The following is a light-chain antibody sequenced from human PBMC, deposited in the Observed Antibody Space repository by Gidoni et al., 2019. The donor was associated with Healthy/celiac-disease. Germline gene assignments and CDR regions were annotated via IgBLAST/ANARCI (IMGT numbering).Light chain of an antibody. CDR1: KLGDKY. CDR3: QAWDSSPHVV. V-gene: IGLV3-1*01. J-gene: IGLJ2*01. CDR2: QDS. Sequence: SYELTQPPSVSVSPGQTASITCSGDKLGDKYACWYQQKPGQSPVLVIYQDSKRPSGIPERFSGSNSGNTATLTISGTQAMVEADYYCQAWDSSPHVVFGGGTKLTVL.